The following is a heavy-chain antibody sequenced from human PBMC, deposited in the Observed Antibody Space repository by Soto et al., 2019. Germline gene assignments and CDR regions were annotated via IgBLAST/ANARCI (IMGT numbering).Heavy chain of an antibody. Sequence: EVSIRLSCLPSGLTCSTYAMHWVRQAPGKGLEWVEVVSYDGNNIFYANSVKGRFTISRDNSKNTLYLQMNSLRAEDTAVYYCARDMQDRYFFDCRGQGALLAVSS. CDR2: VSYDGNNI. V-gene: IGHV3-30-3*01. D-gene: IGHD3-9*01. CDR1: GLTCSTYA. J-gene: IGHJ4*02. CDR3: ARDMQDRYFFDC.